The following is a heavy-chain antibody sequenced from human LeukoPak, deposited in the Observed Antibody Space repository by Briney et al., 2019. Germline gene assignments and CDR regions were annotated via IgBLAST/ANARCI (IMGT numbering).Heavy chain of an antibody. V-gene: IGHV4-4*09. Sequence: SETLSLTCTVSGGSISSYYWSWIRQPPGKGLEWIGYIYTSGSTNYNPSLKSRVTISVDTSKNQFSLKLSSVTAADTAVYYCARGGAARPPRYWGQGTLVTVSS. D-gene: IGHD6-6*01. CDR3: ARGGAARPPRY. CDR1: GGSISSYY. J-gene: IGHJ4*02. CDR2: IYTSGST.